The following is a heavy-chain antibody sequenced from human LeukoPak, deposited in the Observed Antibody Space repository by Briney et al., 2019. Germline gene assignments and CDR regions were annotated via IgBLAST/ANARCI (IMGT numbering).Heavy chain of an antibody. CDR1: GFTFSSYG. J-gene: IGHJ4*02. D-gene: IGHD6-19*01. Sequence: PGGSLRLSCAASGFTFSSYGMSWVRQAPGKGLEWVSLISGSGGRAYYADSVKGRFTISRDNSKNTLYLQMNSLRAEDTALYYCARVSDISVAAYFDYWGQGTLVTVSS. CDR3: ARVSDISVAAYFDY. V-gene: IGHV3-23*01. CDR2: ISGSGGRA.